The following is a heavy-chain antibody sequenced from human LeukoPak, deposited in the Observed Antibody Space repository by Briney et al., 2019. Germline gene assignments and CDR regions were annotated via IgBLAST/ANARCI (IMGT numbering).Heavy chain of an antibody. CDR1: GGSISSYY. V-gene: IGHV4-59*01. J-gene: IGHJ6*03. D-gene: IGHD2-2*01. CDR2: IHYTGST. CDR3: ARTSEGYCRSTRCWAYYYYMDV. Sequence: SETLSLTCTVSGGSISSYYWSWIRQSPGKGLECIGYIHYTGSTNYNPSLKSRVTISVDTSKNQFSLKVSSVTAADTAVYYCARTSEGYCRSTRCWAYYYYMDVWGKGTTVTISS.